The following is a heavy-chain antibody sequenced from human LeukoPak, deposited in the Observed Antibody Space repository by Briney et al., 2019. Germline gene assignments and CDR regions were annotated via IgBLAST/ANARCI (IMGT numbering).Heavy chain of an antibody. CDR2: ISGSGGTT. V-gene: IGHV3-23*01. CDR3: AREGAPYSSSWLDY. CDR1: GFTFSNYA. Sequence: GGSLRLSCAASGFTFSNYAINWVRQAPGKGLEWVSTISGSGGTTYYADSVKGRFTISRDNPKNTLYLQMNSLRAEDTAAYYCAREGAPYSSSWLDYWGQGTLVTVSS. J-gene: IGHJ4*02. D-gene: IGHD6-13*01.